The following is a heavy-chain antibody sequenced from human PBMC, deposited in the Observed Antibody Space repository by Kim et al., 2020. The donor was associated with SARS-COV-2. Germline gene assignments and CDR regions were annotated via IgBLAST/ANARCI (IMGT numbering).Heavy chain of an antibody. V-gene: IGHV1-18*01. CDR3: ARESVGDTYYYGMDV. Sequence: QKLQGRVTMPTDTSTSTAYMELRSLRSDDTAVYYCARESVGDTYYYGMDVWGQGTTVTVSS. D-gene: IGHD3-10*01. J-gene: IGHJ6*02.